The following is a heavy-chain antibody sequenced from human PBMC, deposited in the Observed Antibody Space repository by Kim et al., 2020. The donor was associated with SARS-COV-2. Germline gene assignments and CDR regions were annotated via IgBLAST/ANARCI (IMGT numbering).Heavy chain of an antibody. CDR1: GGSISSYY. J-gene: IGHJ3*02. CDR3: ARGDGYNWENAFDI. D-gene: IGHD5-12*01. CDR2: IYYSGST. V-gene: IGHV4-59*13. Sequence: SETLSLTCTVSGGSISSYYWSWIRQPPGKGLEWIGYIYYSGSTNYNPSLKSRVTISVDTSKNQFSLKLSSVTAADTAVYYCARGDGYNWENAFDIWGQGTMVTVSS.